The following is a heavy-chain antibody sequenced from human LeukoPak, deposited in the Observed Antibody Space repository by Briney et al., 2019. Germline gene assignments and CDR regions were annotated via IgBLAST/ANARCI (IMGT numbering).Heavy chain of an antibody. D-gene: IGHD5-12*01. Sequence: GGSLRLSCAASGFTFSSYAMSWVRQAPGKGLEWVSAISDSGGSTYYADSVKGRFTISRDNSKNTLYLQMNGLRAEDTAVYYCAKNRGYSGYDSDYWGQGTLVTVSS. CDR1: GFTFSSYA. J-gene: IGHJ4*02. CDR2: ISDSGGST. CDR3: AKNRGYSGYDSDY. V-gene: IGHV3-23*01.